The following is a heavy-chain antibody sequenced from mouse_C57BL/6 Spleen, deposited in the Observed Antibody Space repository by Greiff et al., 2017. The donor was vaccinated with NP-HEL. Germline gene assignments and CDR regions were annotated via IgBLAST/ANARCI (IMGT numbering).Heavy chain of an antibody. CDR2: IDPSDSYT. Sequence: VQLQQSGAELVKPGASVKLSCKASGYTFTSYWMQWVKQRPGQGLEWIGEIDPSDSYTNYNQKFKGKATLTVDTSSSTAYMQLSSLTSEDSAVYYCARGGYNAMDYWGQGTSVTVSS. CDR1: GYTFTSYW. J-gene: IGHJ4*01. V-gene: IGHV1-50*01. CDR3: ARGGYNAMDY.